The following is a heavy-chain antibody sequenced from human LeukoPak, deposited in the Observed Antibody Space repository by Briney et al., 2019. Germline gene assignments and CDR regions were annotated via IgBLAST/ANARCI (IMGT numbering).Heavy chain of an antibody. V-gene: IGHV4-31*03. Sequence: SQTMSLTCTVSGASISSGTYYWSWIRQHPGKGLEWIGYIYYNRSIYYNPSLKSRVTISVDTSKNQFSLKLSSVTAADTAVYYCARDLLDTAMVHYWYFDLWGRGTLVTVSS. CDR2: IYYNRSI. D-gene: IGHD5-18*01. J-gene: IGHJ2*01. CDR3: ARDLLDTAMVHYWYFDL. CDR1: GASISSGTYY.